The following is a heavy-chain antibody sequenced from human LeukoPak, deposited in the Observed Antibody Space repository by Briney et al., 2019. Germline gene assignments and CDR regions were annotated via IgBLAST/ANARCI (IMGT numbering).Heavy chain of an antibody. CDR2: ISPSGDIK. CDR1: GFTFSRHG. Sequence: GGSLRLSCVASGFTFSRHGMNWVRQAPGKGLEWVSGISPSGDIKYYVDSVKGRFTVSRDNSKNTLYLQINSLRDEDTAVYYCARTYYYDSSGYYGEIDYWGQGTLVTVSS. J-gene: IGHJ4*02. V-gene: IGHV3-23*01. D-gene: IGHD3-22*01. CDR3: ARTYYYDSSGYYGEIDY.